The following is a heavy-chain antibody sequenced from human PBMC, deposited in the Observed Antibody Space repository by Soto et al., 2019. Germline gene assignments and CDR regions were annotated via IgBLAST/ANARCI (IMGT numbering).Heavy chain of an antibody. Sequence: ASVKVSCKASGYTFTSYGISWVRQAPGQGLEWMGWINGYNGNTNHAQKLQGRVTMSTDTSTSTAYMELRSLRSDDSAVYYCAWMGDVTYYYYGMDVWGQGTTVTVSS. J-gene: IGHJ6*02. CDR2: INGYNGNT. D-gene: IGHD3-16*01. V-gene: IGHV1-18*01. CDR1: GYTFTSYG. CDR3: AWMGDVTYYYYGMDV.